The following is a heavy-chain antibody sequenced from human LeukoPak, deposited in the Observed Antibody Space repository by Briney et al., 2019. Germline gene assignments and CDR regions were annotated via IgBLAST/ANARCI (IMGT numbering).Heavy chain of an antibody. V-gene: IGHV3-53*01. J-gene: IGHJ4*02. CDR1: GFTFSSNY. Sequence: PGGSLRLSCAASGFTFSSNYMSWVRQAPGKGLEWVSVIYSGGSTYYADSVKGRFTISRDSSKNTLYLQMNSLRAEDTAVYYCARTQTYSSGWYFDYWGQGTLVTVSS. CDR3: ARTQTYSSGWYFDY. CDR2: IYSGGST. D-gene: IGHD6-19*01.